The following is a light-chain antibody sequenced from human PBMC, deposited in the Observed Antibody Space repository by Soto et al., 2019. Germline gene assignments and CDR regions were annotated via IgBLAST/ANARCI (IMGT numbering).Light chain of an antibody. CDR2: AAP. Sequence: DIHLTQSPSFLSAAVGDRVTIACLASQGISRCLVWYQQKPGKAPKVLIYAAPTLQSGVPSRFSGSGSGTEFTLTISSLQPEDYATYYCQQHNSFPRSFGQGTKLEIK. CDR3: QQHNSFPRS. J-gene: IGKJ2*01. CDR1: QGISRC. V-gene: IGKV1-9*01.